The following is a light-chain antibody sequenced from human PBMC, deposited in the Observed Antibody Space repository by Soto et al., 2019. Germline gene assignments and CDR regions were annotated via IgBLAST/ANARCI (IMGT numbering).Light chain of an antibody. V-gene: IGKV1-9*01. CDR2: GAS. CDR3: LQLNNYPRT. J-gene: IGKJ1*01. CDR1: QGISSY. Sequence: DIQLTQSPSFLSASVGDRVTITCRASQGISSYLAWYQQKPGKAPNLLIYGASTLQSGVPSRFSGSGSGTEFTLTISTLQSEDFATYYCLQLNNYPRTFGQGTKVEIK.